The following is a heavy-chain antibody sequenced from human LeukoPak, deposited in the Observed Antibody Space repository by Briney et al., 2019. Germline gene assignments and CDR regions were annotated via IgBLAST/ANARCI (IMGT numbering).Heavy chain of an antibody. CDR1: GGSFSGYY. CDR2: INHSGST. CDR3: ARGSRYYGSGSYPIKRRCYFDY. J-gene: IGHJ4*02. V-gene: IGHV4-34*01. D-gene: IGHD3-10*01. Sequence: PSETLSLTCAVYGGSFSGYYWRWIRQPPGKGLEWIGEINHSGSTNYNPSLKSRVTISVDTSKNQFSLKLSSVTAADTAVYYCARGSRYYGSGSYPIKRRCYFDYWGQGTLVTVSS.